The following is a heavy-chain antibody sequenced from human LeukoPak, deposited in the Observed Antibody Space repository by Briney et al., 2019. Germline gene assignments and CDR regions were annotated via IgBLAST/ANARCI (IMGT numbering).Heavy chain of an antibody. V-gene: IGHV3-66*01. D-gene: IGHD6-13*01. J-gene: IGHJ4*02. CDR2: IYSGGST. Sequence: PGGSLRLSCAAAGFTVSSNYMGWVRQAPGKGLEWVSVIYSGGSTYYADSVKGRFTISRDNSENTLYLQMNSLRAEDTAVYYCARDGRYSSSWDSGPKIQYFDYWGQGTLVTVSS. CDR1: GFTVSSNY. CDR3: ARDGRYSSSWDSGPKIQYFDY.